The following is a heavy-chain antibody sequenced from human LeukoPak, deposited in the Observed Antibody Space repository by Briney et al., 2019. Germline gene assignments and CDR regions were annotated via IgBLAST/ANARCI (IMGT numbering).Heavy chain of an antibody. CDR1: GFTFSSYS. CDR3: AKGWWGISGGIPQPFDH. J-gene: IGHJ4*02. Sequence: PGGSLRLSCAASGFTFSSYSMNWVRQAPGKGPEWVSDISATGGTTYYADSVKGRFTISRDNSKNTVDLQMDSLRAEDTAVYYCAKGWWGISGGIPQPFDHCGQGTLVTVSS. V-gene: IGHV3-23*01. CDR2: ISATGGTT. D-gene: IGHD2-15*01.